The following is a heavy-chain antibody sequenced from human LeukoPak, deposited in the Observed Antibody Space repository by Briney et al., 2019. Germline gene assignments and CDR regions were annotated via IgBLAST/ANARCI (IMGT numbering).Heavy chain of an antibody. CDR3: ARVISSGWYYFDY. J-gene: IGHJ4*02. Sequence: SETLSLTCTVSGGSISSYYWSWIRQPAGKGLEWIGHFYASGSTNYNPSLKSRVTMSVDTPKNQFSLKLNSVTAADTAVYYCARVISSGWYYFDYWGQGTLVTVSS. CDR1: GGSISSYY. CDR2: FYASGST. D-gene: IGHD6-19*01. V-gene: IGHV4-4*07.